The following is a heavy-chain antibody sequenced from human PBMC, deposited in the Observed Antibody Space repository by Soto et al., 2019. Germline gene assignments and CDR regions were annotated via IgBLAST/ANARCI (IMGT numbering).Heavy chain of an antibody. Sequence: QVQVVQSGAEVKKPGSSVKVSCKASGGTFSSYTITWVRQAPGQGLEWLGRIIPIFGVTNYAQKFQDRLTMSADRPTTTAYMELSSLTSAHTAVYYRLRGWESTTQTWGFGDVWGQGTLVTVPS. CDR1: GGTFSSYT. CDR3: LRGWESTTQTWGFGDV. J-gene: IGHJ4*02. V-gene: IGHV1-69*04. D-gene: IGHD3-10*01. CDR2: IIPIFGVT.